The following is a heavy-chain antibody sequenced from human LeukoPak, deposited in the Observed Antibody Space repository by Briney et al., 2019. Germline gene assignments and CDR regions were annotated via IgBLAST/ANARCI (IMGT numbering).Heavy chain of an antibody. D-gene: IGHD5-12*01. J-gene: IGHJ5*02. CDR3: ARDPYSSGYYASFDP. Sequence: SETLSLTCTVSGGSISSRSYYWGWIRQPPGKALEWIGYIYYSGSTAYNPSLKSRITMSVDTSKNRFSLNMWSVTAADTAVYYCARDPYSSGYYASFDPWGQGTLVTVSS. V-gene: IGHV4-61*03. CDR2: IYYSGST. CDR1: GGSISSRSYY.